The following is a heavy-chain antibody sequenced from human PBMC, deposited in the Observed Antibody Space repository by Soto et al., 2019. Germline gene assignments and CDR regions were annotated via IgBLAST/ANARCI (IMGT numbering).Heavy chain of an antibody. J-gene: IGHJ3*02. V-gene: IGHV4-30-4*01. D-gene: IGHD3-22*01. CDR1: GGSISSGDYY. CDR2: IYYSGST. Sequence: QVQLQESGPGLVKPSQTLSLTCTVSGGSISSGDYYWSWIRQPPGKGLEWMGYIYYSGSTYYNPSLKSRVTISVDTSKNQFSLKLSSVTAADTAVYYCARGHYYDSSGYLSLAFDIWGQGTMVTVSS. CDR3: ARGHYYDSSGYLSLAFDI.